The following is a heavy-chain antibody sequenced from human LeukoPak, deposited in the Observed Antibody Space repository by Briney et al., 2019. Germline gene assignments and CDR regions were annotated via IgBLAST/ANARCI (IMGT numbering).Heavy chain of an antibody. Sequence: SETLSLTCAVYGGSFSGYYWSWIRQPPGKGLEWIGEINHSGSTNYNPSLKSRVTISVDASKNQFSLKLSSVTAADTAVYYCARGRGYDFWSGYSGHYFDYWGQGTLVTVSS. V-gene: IGHV4-34*01. J-gene: IGHJ4*02. CDR1: GGSFSGYY. CDR2: INHSGST. CDR3: ARGRGYDFWSGYSGHYFDY. D-gene: IGHD3-3*01.